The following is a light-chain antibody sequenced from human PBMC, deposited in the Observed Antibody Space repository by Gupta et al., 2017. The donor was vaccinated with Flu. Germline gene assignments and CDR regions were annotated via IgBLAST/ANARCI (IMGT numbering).Light chain of an antibody. J-gene: IGKJ2*01. Sequence: DIQMTQSSSTLSASIGDRVTITCRASQSIDNLLAWYQQKPGKAPNLLIYRASTLESGVPSSFSGSGSGTEFTLTITSLQPDDVATYYCQQFSTYSGTFGQGTKLEI. CDR2: RAS. CDR1: QSIDNL. V-gene: IGKV1-5*03. CDR3: QQFSTYSGT.